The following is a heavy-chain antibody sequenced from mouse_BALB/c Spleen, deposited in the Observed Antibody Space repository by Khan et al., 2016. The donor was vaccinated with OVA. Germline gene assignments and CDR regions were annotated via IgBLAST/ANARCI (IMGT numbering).Heavy chain of an antibody. Sequence: QMQLEESGPGLVAPSQSLSITCTVSGFSLTSYGAHWIRQPPGKGLEWLGVIWAGGSTNYNSALMSRLSISKDNSKSQVFLKMNSLQTDDTAMYFCARNREPDYFDYWGQGTTLTVSS. CDR1: GFSLTSYG. V-gene: IGHV2-9*02. CDR3: ARNREPDYFDY. J-gene: IGHJ2*01. CDR2: IWAGGST.